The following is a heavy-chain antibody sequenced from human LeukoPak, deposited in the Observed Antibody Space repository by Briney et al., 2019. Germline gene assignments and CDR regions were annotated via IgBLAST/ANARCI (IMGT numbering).Heavy chain of an antibody. CDR3: ASYTGSYAYYGY. J-gene: IGHJ4*02. D-gene: IGHD1-26*01. Sequence: SETLSLTCAVSGGSISSGDYSWSWIRQPAGKGLEWIGRIYASGSTSYNPSLKSRVTMSVDTSKNQFSLKLSSVTAADTAVYYCASYTGSYAYYGYWGQGTLVTVSS. V-gene: IGHV4-61*02. CDR1: GGSISSGDYS. CDR2: IYASGST.